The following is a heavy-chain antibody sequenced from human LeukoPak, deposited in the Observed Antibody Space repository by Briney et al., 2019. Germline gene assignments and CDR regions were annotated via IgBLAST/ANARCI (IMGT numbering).Heavy chain of an antibody. J-gene: IGHJ4*02. V-gene: IGHV1-69*13. CDR1: GGTFSSYA. CDR3: ARNLDSSGYYTLADY. Sequence: SVKVSCKASGGTFSSYAISWVRQAPGQGLEWMGGIIPIFGTANYAQKFQGRVTITADESTSTAYMELSSLRSEDTAVYYCARNLDSSGYYTLADYWGQGTLVTVSS. CDR2: IIPIFGTA. D-gene: IGHD3-22*01.